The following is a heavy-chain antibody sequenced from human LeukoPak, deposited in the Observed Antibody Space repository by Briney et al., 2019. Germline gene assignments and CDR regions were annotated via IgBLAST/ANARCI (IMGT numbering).Heavy chain of an antibody. V-gene: IGHV3-30*04. J-gene: IGHJ4*02. CDR3: ARSPERLGQGYLDS. CDR1: GFTFSSYS. Sequence: GGSLRLSCAASGFTFSSYSMHWARQAPGKGLEWLTLISYHGSNKEYTDSVKGRFTISRDNSKNTLHLQMNSLRTEDTAIYFCARSPERLGQGYLDSWGQGTLVTVSS. CDR2: ISYHGSNK. D-gene: IGHD3/OR15-3a*01.